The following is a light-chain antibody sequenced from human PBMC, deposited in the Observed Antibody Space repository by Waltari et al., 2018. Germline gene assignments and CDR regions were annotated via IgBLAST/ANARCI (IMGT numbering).Light chain of an antibody. CDR3: QNHERLPAM. CDR2: AAS. J-gene: IGKJ1*01. CDR1: QSTSRY. V-gene: IGKV3-20*01. Sequence: EIVLTQSPGTLSLSPGDRATLSCRASQSTSRYLAWYQQKPGQAPRLLIYAASSRATGIPDRFSGSGSGTNFSLTISRLEPEDFAVYYCQNHERLPAMFGQGTKVEIK.